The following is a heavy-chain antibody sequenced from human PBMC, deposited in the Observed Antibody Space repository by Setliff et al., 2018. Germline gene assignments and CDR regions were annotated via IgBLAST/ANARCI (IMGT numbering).Heavy chain of an antibody. V-gene: IGHV3-23*01. CDR3: IRDTSGRDAFDI. D-gene: IGHD6-19*01. Sequence: GGSLRLSCAASGFTFSNYAMSWVRQAPGKGLEWVSGISGYGSRTYYADSVKGRSTISRDNSQNTMYLQMNSLRAEDTAVYYCIRDTSGRDAFDIWGQGTMVTVSS. CDR1: GFTFSNYA. CDR2: ISGYGSRT. J-gene: IGHJ3*02.